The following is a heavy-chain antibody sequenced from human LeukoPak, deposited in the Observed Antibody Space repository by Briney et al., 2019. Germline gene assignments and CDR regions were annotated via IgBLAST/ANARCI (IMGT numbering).Heavy chain of an antibody. D-gene: IGHD1-26*01. CDR2: ISAYNGNT. Sequence: ASVKVSCKASGYTFTSYGISWVRQAPGQGLEWMGWISAYNGNTNYAQKLQGRVTMTTDTSTSTAYMELRSLRSDDTAVYYCARVRSGSYCYYFEYWGQGTLVTVSS. CDR1: GYTFTSYG. CDR3: ARVRSGSYCYYFEY. J-gene: IGHJ4*02. V-gene: IGHV1-18*01.